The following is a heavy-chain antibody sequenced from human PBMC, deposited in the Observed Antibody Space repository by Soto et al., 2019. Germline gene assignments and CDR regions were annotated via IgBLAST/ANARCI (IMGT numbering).Heavy chain of an antibody. CDR1: GYTFTSYA. CDR3: VRYLRGIAAAGAHDCYYYGMDV. D-gene: IGHD6-13*01. V-gene: IGHV1-3*01. Sequence: ASVKVSCKASGYTFTSYAMHWVRQAPGQRLEWMGWINAGNGNTKYSQKFQGRVTITRDTSASTAYMELSSLRSEDTAVYYCVRYLRGIAAAGAHDCYYYGMDVWGQGTTVTVSS. CDR2: INAGNGNT. J-gene: IGHJ6*02.